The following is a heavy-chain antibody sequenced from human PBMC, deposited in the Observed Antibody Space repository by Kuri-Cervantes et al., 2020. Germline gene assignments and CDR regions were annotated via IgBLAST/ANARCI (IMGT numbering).Heavy chain of an antibody. CDR2: ISAYNGNT. CDR1: GYTFTFSGYG. Sequence: ASVKVSCKASGYTFTFSGYGISWVRQAPGQGLEWMGWISAYNGNTNYAQNLQGRVTMTRDTSTSTVYMELSSLRSEDTAVYYCARGRRMAVAGTWFDYWGQGTLVTVSS. CDR3: ARGRRMAVAGTWFDY. V-gene: IGHV1-18*01. D-gene: IGHD6-19*01. J-gene: IGHJ4*02.